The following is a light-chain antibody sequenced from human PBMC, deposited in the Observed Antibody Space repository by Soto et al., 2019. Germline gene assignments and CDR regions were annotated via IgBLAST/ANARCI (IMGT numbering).Light chain of an antibody. V-gene: IGKV1-39*01. CDR3: QPSYSAPYT. CDR1: QSIYSS. J-gene: IGKJ2*01. Sequence: DIQMTQSPSSLSASVGDRVTITCRASQSIYSSLNWYHQKPGKAPQLLIYAASNLQSGVPSRFSGSGSGTDFTLSISSLQPVDFAPYYCQPSYSAPYTFGQGTKLEI. CDR2: AAS.